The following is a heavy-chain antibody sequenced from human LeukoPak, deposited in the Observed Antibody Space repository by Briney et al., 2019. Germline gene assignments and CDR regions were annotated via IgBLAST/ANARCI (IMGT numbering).Heavy chain of an antibody. CDR2: ISAYNGKR. V-gene: IGHV1-18*01. D-gene: IGHD3-3*01. CDR3: ARDLGAYYDFWSGYRLNDAFDI. Sequence: GASVKVSCTASGYTFTSYGISWVRQAPGQGREGIGWISAYNGKRNYAQKLQGRLPMNTATSTSTAYMELRSLRSDDTPVYYCARDLGAYYDFWSGYRLNDAFDIWGQGTMVTVSS. CDR1: GYTFTSYG. J-gene: IGHJ3*02.